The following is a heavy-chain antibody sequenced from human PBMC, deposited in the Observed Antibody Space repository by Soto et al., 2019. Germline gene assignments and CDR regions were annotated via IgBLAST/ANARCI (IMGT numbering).Heavy chain of an antibody. V-gene: IGHV1-18*04. CDR3: ARRIAVAGAVNWFDP. Sequence: ASVKVSCKASGYTFTSYGISWVRQAPGQGLEWMGWISAYNGNTNYAQKLQGRVTMTTDTSTSTAYMELRSLRSDDTAAYYCARRIAVAGAVNWFDPWGQGTLVTVS. D-gene: IGHD6-19*01. CDR2: ISAYNGNT. J-gene: IGHJ5*02. CDR1: GYTFTSYG.